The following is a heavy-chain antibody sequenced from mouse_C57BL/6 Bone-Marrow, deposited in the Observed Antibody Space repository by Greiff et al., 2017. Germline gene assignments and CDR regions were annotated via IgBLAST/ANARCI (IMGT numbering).Heavy chain of an antibody. CDR1: GFTFSDYG. CDR2: ISSGSSTI. V-gene: IGHV5-17*01. J-gene: IGHJ4*01. CDR3: ARPGLRGGPPYAMDY. D-gene: IGHD2-2*01. Sequence: EVHLVESGGGLVKPGGSLKLSCAASGFTFSDYGMHWVRQAPEKGLEWVAYISSGSSTIYYADTVKGRFTISRDNAKNTLFLQMTSLRSEDTAMYYCARPGLRGGPPYAMDYWGQGTSVTVSS.